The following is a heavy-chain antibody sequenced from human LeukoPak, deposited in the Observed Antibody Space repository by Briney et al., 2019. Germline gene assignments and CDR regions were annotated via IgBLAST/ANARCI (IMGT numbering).Heavy chain of an antibody. CDR1: GFIFSSYD. V-gene: IGHV3-30*02. J-gene: IGHJ4*02. D-gene: IGHD6-6*01. Sequence: GGSLRLSCAASGFIFSSYDMHWVRQAPGKGLEWVAFIRFDGSNKQYGDSVKGRSTISRDNSKNTLYLQMNSLRAEDTAVYYCAKDGRIAARPEGIYFDYWGQGTLVTVSS. CDR3: AKDGRIAARPEGIYFDY. CDR2: IRFDGSNK.